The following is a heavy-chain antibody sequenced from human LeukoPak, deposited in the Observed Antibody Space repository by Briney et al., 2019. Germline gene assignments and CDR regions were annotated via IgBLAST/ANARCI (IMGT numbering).Heavy chain of an antibody. CDR1: GGTFSSYA. J-gene: IGHJ4*02. Sequence: ASVKVSCKASGGTFSSYAISWARHAPGQGLEWMGGIIPIFGTANYAQKFQGRVTITTDESTSTAYMELSSLRSEDTAVYYCASILDSSGYLDYWGQGTLVTVSS. V-gene: IGHV1-69*05. CDR3: ASILDSSGYLDY. CDR2: IIPIFGTA. D-gene: IGHD3-22*01.